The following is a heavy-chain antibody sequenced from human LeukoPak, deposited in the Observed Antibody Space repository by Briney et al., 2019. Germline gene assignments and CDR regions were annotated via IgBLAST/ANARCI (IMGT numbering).Heavy chain of an antibody. CDR2: INPNSGDT. D-gene: IGHD1-26*01. J-gene: IGHJ6*03. CDR1: GYIFTGYY. V-gene: IGHV1-2*02. CDR3: ARGGGSYLDMDV. Sequence: ASVKVSCKASGYIFTGYYMHWVRQAPGQGLEWMGWINPNSGDTNYAQKFQGRVTMTRDTSISTAYMELSRLRSDDTAVYYCARGGGSYLDMDVWGKGTTVTVSS.